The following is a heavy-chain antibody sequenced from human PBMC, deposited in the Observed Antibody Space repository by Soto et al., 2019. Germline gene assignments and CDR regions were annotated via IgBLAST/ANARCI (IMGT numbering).Heavy chain of an antibody. CDR2: ISGSSSYI. D-gene: IGHD6-13*01. Sequence: EVQLVESGGGLVKPGGSVRLSCAASGFTFSSYSMSWVRQAPGKGLEWVSSISGSSSYIYYADSVRGRFSISRDNAKNSLYLQMNSLRAEDTAVYYCARDLEVYGYSNCDYWGQGTLVTVSS. V-gene: IGHV3-21*01. J-gene: IGHJ4*02. CDR1: GFTFSSYS. CDR3: ARDLEVYGYSNCDY.